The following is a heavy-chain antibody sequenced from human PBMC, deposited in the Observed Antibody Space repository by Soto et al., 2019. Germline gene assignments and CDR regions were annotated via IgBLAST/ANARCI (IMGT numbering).Heavy chain of an antibody. J-gene: IGHJ6*02. V-gene: IGHV3-33*01. CDR2: VWYDGSNG. D-gene: IGHD6-6*01. Sequence: PGGSLRLSCTASGFIFSNFGMHWVRQAPGKGLEWVAGVWYDGSNGVSAESVKGRFTISRDNSKNTLYLQMTSLRAEDTAVYYCARDPRTARASAMDVWGQGTTVTGSS. CDR3: ARDPRTARASAMDV. CDR1: GFIFSNFG.